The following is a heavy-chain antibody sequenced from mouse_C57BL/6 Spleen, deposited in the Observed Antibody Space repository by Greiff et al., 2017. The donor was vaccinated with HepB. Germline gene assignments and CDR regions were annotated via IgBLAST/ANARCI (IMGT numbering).Heavy chain of an antibody. CDR3: VRFCGSRYSIDY. Sequence: VQLQQSGPELVKPGASVKISCKASGYAFSSSWMNWVKQRPGKGLEWIGRIYPGDGDTNYHGKFKGKATLTADKSSSTASMQLSSLTSEDSAVYICVRFCGSRYSIDYWGQGTTLTVSS. V-gene: IGHV1-82*01. CDR1: GYAFSSSW. D-gene: IGHD1-1*01. J-gene: IGHJ2*01. CDR2: IYPGDGDT.